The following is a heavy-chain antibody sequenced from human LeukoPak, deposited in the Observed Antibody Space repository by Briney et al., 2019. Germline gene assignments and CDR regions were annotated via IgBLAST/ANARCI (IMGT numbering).Heavy chain of an antibody. CDR1: GGSISSGHY. CDR3: ARERGRLVDY. D-gene: IGHD3-9*01. Sequence: SETLSLTCAVSGGSISSGHYWAWIRLLPGKGLEWIGCTYGSANYNPSLKNRVSISVDTSKNQFSLRLTSVTAADTAVYYCARERGRLVDYWGQGTLVTVSS. V-gene: IGHV4-31*11. CDR2: TYGSA. J-gene: IGHJ4*02.